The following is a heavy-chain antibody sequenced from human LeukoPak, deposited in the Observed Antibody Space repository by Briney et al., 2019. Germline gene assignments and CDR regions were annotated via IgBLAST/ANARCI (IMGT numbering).Heavy chain of an antibody. CDR3: ARDAPQVPADGVLDS. Sequence: GGPLRLSCAASGFTVSDNYMSWLRQAPGKGLEWVSVMYSRGDTYYADSVKGRFTFSRDISKNMLYLQMNGLRPEDTAMYYCARDAPQVPADGVLDSWGQGTLVTVSS. CDR2: MYSRGDT. D-gene: IGHD6-13*01. CDR1: GFTVSDNY. J-gene: IGHJ4*02. V-gene: IGHV3-53*01.